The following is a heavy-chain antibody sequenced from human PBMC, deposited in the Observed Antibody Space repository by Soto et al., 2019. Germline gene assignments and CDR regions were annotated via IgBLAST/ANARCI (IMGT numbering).Heavy chain of an antibody. CDR3: ARDADASGWYHYGMDV. CDR2: IKQDLYEK. CDR1: GFTLSSYW. V-gene: IGHV3-7*01. J-gene: IGHJ6*02. D-gene: IGHD6-19*01. Sequence: PGGSLILACAASGFTLSSYWMSWVRQAPGKGLEWVANIKQDLYEKYYVDSVRGRFFISRDNAKNSLYLQLNSLRAEDTAVYYCARDADASGWYHYGMDVWGQGTLVTVSS.